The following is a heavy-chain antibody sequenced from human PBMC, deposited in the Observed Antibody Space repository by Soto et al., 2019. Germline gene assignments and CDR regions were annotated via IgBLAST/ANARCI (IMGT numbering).Heavy chain of an antibody. J-gene: IGHJ6*02. Sequence: SVKVSCKASGGTFSSYAISWVRQAPGQGLEWMGGIIPIFGTANYAQKFQGRVTITADESTSTAYMELSSLRSEDTAVYYCSFVVAATHYYYGMDVWGQGTTVTVSS. CDR2: IIPIFGTA. CDR3: SFVVAATHYYYGMDV. V-gene: IGHV1-69*13. D-gene: IGHD2-15*01. CDR1: GGTFSSYA.